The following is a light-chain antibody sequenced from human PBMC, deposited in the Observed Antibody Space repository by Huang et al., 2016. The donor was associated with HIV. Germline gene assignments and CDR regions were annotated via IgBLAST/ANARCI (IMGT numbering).Light chain of an antibody. Sequence: IVMTQSPATLSVSPGGRVTLSCRASWSVGNNLAWYQQKVGQPPRPLIYGASTRATGIAARFSVSGSGTDFTLTISSLQSEDFAVYYCQQYNDWPPWYTFGQGTKLEIK. CDR3: QQYNDWPPWYT. CDR2: GAS. V-gene: IGKV3-15*01. CDR1: WSVGNN. J-gene: IGKJ2*01.